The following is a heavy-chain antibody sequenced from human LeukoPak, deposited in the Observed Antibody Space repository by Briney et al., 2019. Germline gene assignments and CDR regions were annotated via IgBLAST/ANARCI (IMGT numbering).Heavy chain of an antibody. Sequence: GGSLRLSCAASGLTFSSSNMHWVRQAPGKGLEWVSFIRGSSTDTQYADSVKGRFTISRDIGRTALYLQMNSLRDEDTAVYYCARSYYYDSSGYYQYYFDYWGQGTLVTVSS. CDR3: ARSYYYDSSGYYQYYFDY. V-gene: IGHV3-48*02. CDR2: IRGSSTDT. J-gene: IGHJ4*02. D-gene: IGHD3-22*01. CDR1: GLTFSSSN.